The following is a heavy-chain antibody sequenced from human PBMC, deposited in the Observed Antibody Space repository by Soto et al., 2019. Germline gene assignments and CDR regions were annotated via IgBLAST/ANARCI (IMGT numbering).Heavy chain of an antibody. CDR3: ARIPFSSSWDYYYYMDV. CDR2: IFSNDEK. CDR1: GFSLSNARMG. D-gene: IGHD6-6*01. J-gene: IGHJ6*03. V-gene: IGHV2-26*01. Sequence: QVTLKESGLVLVKPTETLTLTCTVSGFSLSNARMGVSWIRQPPGKALEWLAHIFSNDEKSYSTSLKSRLTISKDTSKSQVVLTMTNMDPVDTATYYCARIPFSSSWDYYYYMDVWGKGTTVTVSS.